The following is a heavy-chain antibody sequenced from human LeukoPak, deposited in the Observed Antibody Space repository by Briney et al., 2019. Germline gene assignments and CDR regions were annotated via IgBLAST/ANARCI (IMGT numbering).Heavy chain of an antibody. V-gene: IGHV3-64*01. Sequence: GGSLRLSCAASGFTFSPYSMHWVRQAPGKGLEYVSTISSNGSSTYYANSVKGRFTISRDNSKSTLYLQMGSLRADDMAVYYCARGRDYPYYFDYWGQGALVTVSS. J-gene: IGHJ4*02. CDR3: ARGRDYPYYFDY. CDR1: GFTFSPYS. CDR2: ISSNGSST. D-gene: IGHD4-17*01.